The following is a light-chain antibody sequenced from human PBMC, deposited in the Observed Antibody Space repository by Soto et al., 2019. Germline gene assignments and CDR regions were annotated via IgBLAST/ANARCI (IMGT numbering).Light chain of an antibody. CDR3: QQSYSTPPSRT. CDR2: AAS. J-gene: IGKJ1*01. CDR1: QSISSY. V-gene: IGKV1-39*01. Sequence: DIQMTQSPSSLSASVGDRVTITCRASQSISSYLNWYQQKPGKAPKLLIYAASSLQSGVPSRFSGSGSGTYFTLTISSLQPEDFATYYCQQSYSTPPSRTFGQGTKVEIK.